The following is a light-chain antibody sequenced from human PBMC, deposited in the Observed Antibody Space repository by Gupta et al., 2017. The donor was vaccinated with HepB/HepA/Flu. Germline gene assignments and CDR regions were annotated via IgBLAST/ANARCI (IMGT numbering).Light chain of an antibody. V-gene: IGKV1-39*01. CDR1: QSISIC. Sequence: DIQMTQSPSSLSAFVGDRVTITCRASQSISICLNWYQQKAGRAPILLIYAASSFHSGVPSRFSGSCSATDFTLTISRLHPEVFPTYYCQQSYSTPLTFVGGTRIEI. CDR2: AAS. J-gene: IGKJ4*01. CDR3: QQSYSTPLT.